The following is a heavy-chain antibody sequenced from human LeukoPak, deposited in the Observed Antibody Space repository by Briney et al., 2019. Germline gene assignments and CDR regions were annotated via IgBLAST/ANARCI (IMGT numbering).Heavy chain of an antibody. CDR2: MDRGGNA. J-gene: IGHJ3*01. CDR1: GGSISSYY. D-gene: IGHD5-12*01. CDR3: VRASVDSGGAFDV. V-gene: IGHV4-4*09. Sequence: PSETLSLTCTVSGGSISSYYWSWIRQPPGQGLEWLASMDRGGNANYNPSLESRVTTSRDTPKNQFSLTLSSMTAADTATYYCVRASVDSGGAFDVWGQGTVVTVSS.